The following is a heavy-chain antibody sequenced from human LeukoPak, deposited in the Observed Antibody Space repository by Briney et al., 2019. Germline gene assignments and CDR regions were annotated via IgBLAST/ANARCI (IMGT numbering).Heavy chain of an antibody. CDR3: AKDIRAGATSFGPVY. J-gene: IGHJ4*02. CDR1: GFTFSSYA. Sequence: QSGGSLRLSCAASGFTFSSYAMSWVRQAPGKGLEWVSGISGSGGSTNYADSVKGRFTISRDKSKNTLYLQMNSLRAEDTAVYYCAKDIRAGATSFGPVYWGQGTLVTVSS. V-gene: IGHV3-23*01. CDR2: ISGSGGST. D-gene: IGHD1-26*01.